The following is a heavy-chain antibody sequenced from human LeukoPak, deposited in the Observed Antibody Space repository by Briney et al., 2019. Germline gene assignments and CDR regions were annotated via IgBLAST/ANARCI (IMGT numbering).Heavy chain of an antibody. V-gene: IGHV4-34*01. D-gene: IGHD6-19*01. CDR1: GGSFSGCY. CDR3: ARSPPPSGWYSGTPIV. J-gene: IGHJ4*02. CDR2: INHSGST. Sequence: TSETLSLTCAVYGGSFSGCYWSWIRQPPGKGLEWIGEINHSGSTNYNPSLKSRVTISVDTSKNQFSLKLSSVTAADTAVYYCARSPPPSGWYSGTPIVGGQGTLVTVSS.